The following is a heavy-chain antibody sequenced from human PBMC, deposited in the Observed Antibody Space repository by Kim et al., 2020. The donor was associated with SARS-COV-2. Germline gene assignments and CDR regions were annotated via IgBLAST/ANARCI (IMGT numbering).Heavy chain of an antibody. Sequence: ASVKVSCKTSGYTFTSYKMHWVRQAPGRRLEWMGWINAGNGDTMYSQNLWDRFTITKDTSARTAYMELSSLRSEDTAVYYCARAWQLLGNLFDPWGQGTLVTVSS. V-gene: IGHV1-3*01. CDR1: GYTFTSYK. D-gene: IGHD2-15*01. CDR3: ARAWQLLGNLFDP. J-gene: IGHJ5*02. CDR2: INAGNGDT.